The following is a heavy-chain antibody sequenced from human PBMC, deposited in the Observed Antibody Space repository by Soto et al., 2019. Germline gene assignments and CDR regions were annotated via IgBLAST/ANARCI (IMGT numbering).Heavy chain of an antibody. J-gene: IGHJ6*02. CDR3: AGGGVRGVITRTRDYYGMDV. CDR2: IYPGDSDT. D-gene: IGHD3-10*01. CDR1: GYSFTSYW. V-gene: IGHV5-51*01. Sequence: PGESLKISCKGSGYSFTSYWIGWVRQMPGKGLEWMGIIYPGDSDTRYSPSFQGQVTISADKSINTAYLQWSSLKASDTAMYYCAGGGVRGVITRTRDYYGMDVWGQGTTDTVSS.